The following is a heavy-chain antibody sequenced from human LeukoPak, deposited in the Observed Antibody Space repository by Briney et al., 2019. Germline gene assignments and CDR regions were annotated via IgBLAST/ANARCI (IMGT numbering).Heavy chain of an antibody. CDR1: GGSISSGGYS. V-gene: IGHV4-30-2*05. J-gene: IGHJ4*02. D-gene: IGHD4-17*01. CDR3: ARQNTVTSWSFDY. Sequence: PSQTLSLTCAVSGGSISSGGYSWSWIRQPPGKGLEWIGYIYHSGSTYYNPSLKSRVTISVDTSKNQFSLKLSSVTAADTAVYYCARQNTVTSWSFDYWGQGTLVTVSS. CDR2: IYHSGST.